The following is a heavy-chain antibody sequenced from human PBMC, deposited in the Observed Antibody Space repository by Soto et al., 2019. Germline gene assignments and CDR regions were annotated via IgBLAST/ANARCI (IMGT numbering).Heavy chain of an antibody. V-gene: IGHV2-5*02. CDR3: AHSAEGIAVAGTLDY. CDR2: IYWDDDK. Sequence: QITLKESGPTLVIPTQTLTQTCTFSGLSLSTSGVGVGWIRQPPGKALELLALIYWDDDKRYSPSLKSRHTITKDTCKNQVVLIMTNMDRVDTATYYCAHSAEGIAVAGTLDYWGQGTLVTVSS. J-gene: IGHJ4*02. CDR1: GLSLSTSGVG. D-gene: IGHD6-19*01.